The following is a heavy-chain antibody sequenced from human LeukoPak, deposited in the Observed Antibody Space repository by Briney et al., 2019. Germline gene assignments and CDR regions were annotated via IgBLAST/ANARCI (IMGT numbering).Heavy chain of an antibody. CDR2: INTNTGNP. D-gene: IGHD3-10*01. J-gene: IGHJ6*03. CDR1: GYTFTSYA. Sequence: ASVKVSCKATGYTFTSYAMNWVRQAPGQGLEWMGRINTNTGNPTYAQGFTGRFVFSLDTSVSTAYLQISSLKAEDTAVYYCARDGSGSYQPMDVWGKGTTVTVSS. V-gene: IGHV7-4-1*02. CDR3: ARDGSGSYQPMDV.